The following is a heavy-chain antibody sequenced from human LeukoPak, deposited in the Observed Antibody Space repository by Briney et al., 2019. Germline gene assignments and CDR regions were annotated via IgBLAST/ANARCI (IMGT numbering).Heavy chain of an antibody. Sequence: GESLKTSCKASGYRVTSEWIAWVREMPGKGLEWMGIIYPGDSDTRYSPSFQGQVTISADKSISTAYLQWSSVKASDTAIYYCARHPFDWGQGTLVTVSS. CDR1: GYRVTSEW. V-gene: IGHV5-51*01. CDR3: ARHPFD. J-gene: IGHJ4*02. CDR2: IYPGDSDT.